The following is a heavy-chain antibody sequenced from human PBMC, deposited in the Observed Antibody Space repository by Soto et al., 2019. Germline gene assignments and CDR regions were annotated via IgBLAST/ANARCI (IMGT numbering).Heavy chain of an antibody. CDR3: ASQEAVAAST. J-gene: IGHJ6*04. D-gene: IGHD6-25*01. CDR1: GYTFTSYY. V-gene: IGHV1-69*02. Sequence: SVKVSCKASGYTFTSYYMHWVRQAPGQGLEWMGMIIPILGIANYAQKFQGRVTITADKSTSTAYMELSSLRSEDTAVYYCASQEAVAASTWGKGTRVTVSS. CDR2: IIPILGIA.